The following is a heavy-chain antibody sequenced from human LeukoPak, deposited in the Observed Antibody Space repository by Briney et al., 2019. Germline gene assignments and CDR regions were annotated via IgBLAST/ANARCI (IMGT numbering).Heavy chain of an antibody. Sequence: SETLSLTCTVSGGSISSNSYSWGWIRQPPGKGLEWIGSIYYTENTYYSPSLKSRVTMSVDTSKNQFSLKLSSVTAADTAVYYCASGYSSSSFDYWGPGTLVTVSS. V-gene: IGHV4-39*01. CDR1: GGSISSNSYS. J-gene: IGHJ4*02. CDR3: ASGYSSSSFDY. CDR2: IYYTENT. D-gene: IGHD6-6*01.